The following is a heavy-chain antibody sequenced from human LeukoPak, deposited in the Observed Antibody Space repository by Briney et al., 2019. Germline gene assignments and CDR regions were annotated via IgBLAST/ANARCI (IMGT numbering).Heavy chain of an antibody. CDR2: INWSGGTT. D-gene: IGHD1-26*01. Sequence: GGSLRLSCAASGFTFDGYAMHWVRQAPGKGLEWVSGINWSGGTTGYADSVKGRFTISRDNAKNSLYLQMNSLRAEDTAVYYCAKDTTNPDYWGKGTMVTVSS. J-gene: IGHJ4*02. V-gene: IGHV3-20*04. CDR3: AKDTTNPDY. CDR1: GFTFDGYA.